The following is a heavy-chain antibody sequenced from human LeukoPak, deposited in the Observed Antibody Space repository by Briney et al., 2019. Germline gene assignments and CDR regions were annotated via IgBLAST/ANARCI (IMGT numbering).Heavy chain of an antibody. CDR3: ARRPTNYFGMDV. CDR1: GGSISSYY. D-gene: IGHD2-8*01. Sequence: PSETLSLTCTVSGGSISSYYWSWIRQPPGKGLEWIGYISYSGSTNYNPSLKSRVTISVHTSKNQFSLKLSSVTAADTAVYYCARRPTNYFGMDVWGQGTTVTVSS. V-gene: IGHV4-59*08. J-gene: IGHJ6*02. CDR2: ISYSGST.